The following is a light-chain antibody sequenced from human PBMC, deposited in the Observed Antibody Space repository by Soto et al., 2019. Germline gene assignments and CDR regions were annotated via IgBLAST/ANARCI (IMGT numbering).Light chain of an antibody. CDR3: SSYAGSSNV. V-gene: IGLV2-8*01. J-gene: IGLJ1*01. CDR2: AVN. CDR1: SSDVGGYNY. Sequence: QSALTQPPSASVSPGQSVAISCTGTSSDVGGYNYVSWYQQHPGKAPKLMIYAVNKRPSGVPDRFSGSKSGNTASLTVSGLQAEDEADYYCSSYAGSSNVFGTGTKLTVL.